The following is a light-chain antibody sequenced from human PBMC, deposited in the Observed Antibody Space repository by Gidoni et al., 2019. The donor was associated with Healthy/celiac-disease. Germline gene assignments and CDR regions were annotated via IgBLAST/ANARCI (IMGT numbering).Light chain of an antibody. CDR2: AAS. Sequence: DIQMTQSPSSLSASVGDRVTITCRASQSISSYLNWYQQKPGKAPKLLIYAASSLQSGVPSRFSGSGSGTDFTLTISSLQHEDFETYYCQQSYSTPPKFGQGTKVEIK. J-gene: IGKJ1*01. V-gene: IGKV1-39*01. CDR3: QQSYSTPPK. CDR1: QSISSY.